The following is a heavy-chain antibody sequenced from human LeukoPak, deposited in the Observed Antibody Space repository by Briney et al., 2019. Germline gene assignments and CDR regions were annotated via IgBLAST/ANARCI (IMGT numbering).Heavy chain of an antibody. CDR3: ARRLPRIPIFGVVATDFDY. V-gene: IGHV3-7*01. CDR2: IKQEGSEK. J-gene: IGHJ4*02. Sequence: GGPMRLSCTASGFTFSSYWMSWVRQAPGKGREWLANIKQEGSEKYYGASVKGRLTISRDNAKNSLYLQMNSLRAEDTAVYYCARRLPRIPIFGVVATDFDYWGQGTLVTVSS. CDR1: GFTFSSYW. D-gene: IGHD3-3*01.